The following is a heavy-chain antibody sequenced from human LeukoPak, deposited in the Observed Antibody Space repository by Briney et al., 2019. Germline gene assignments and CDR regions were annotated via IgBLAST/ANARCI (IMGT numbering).Heavy chain of an antibody. V-gene: IGHV1-46*01. J-gene: IGHJ5*02. D-gene: IGHD3-22*01. CDR1: GYAFTSYY. Sequence: ASVKVSCKASGYAFTSYYMNWVRQAPGQGLEWMGIINPSGGSTSYAQKFQGRVTMTRDTPTSTVYMELSSLRSEDTAVYYCARGRSVIVVLNWFDPWGQGTLVTVSS. CDR3: ARGRSVIVVLNWFDP. CDR2: INPSGGST.